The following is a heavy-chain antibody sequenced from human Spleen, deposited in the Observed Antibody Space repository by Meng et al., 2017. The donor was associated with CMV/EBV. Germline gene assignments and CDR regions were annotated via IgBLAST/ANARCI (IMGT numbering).Heavy chain of an antibody. CDR2: IYYTGST. CDR1: GGSINSYY. Sequence: TCTVSGGSINSYYWTWIRQPPGKGLEWIGYIYYTGSTSYNPSLESRVTISVDTSKNQFSLRLASVTAADTAVYYCATGSYFSPNWFDPWGQGTLVTVSS. J-gene: IGHJ5*02. V-gene: IGHV4-59*01. D-gene: IGHD1-26*01. CDR3: ATGSYFSPNWFDP.